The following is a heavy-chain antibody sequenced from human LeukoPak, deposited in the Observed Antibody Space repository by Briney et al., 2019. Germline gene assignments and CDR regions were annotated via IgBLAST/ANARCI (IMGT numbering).Heavy chain of an antibody. D-gene: IGHD6-6*01. V-gene: IGHV4-4*02. CDR2: IYHSGRT. Sequence: SGTLSLTCAVSGGSIISGNWWSWVRQPPGKGLEWIGEIYHSGRTNYNPSLKSRVTISLDKSKNQFSLNLSSVTAADTALYYCARDWGVSARPGYMDVWGKGTTVTVSS. CDR1: GGSIISGNW. J-gene: IGHJ6*03. CDR3: ARDWGVSARPGYMDV.